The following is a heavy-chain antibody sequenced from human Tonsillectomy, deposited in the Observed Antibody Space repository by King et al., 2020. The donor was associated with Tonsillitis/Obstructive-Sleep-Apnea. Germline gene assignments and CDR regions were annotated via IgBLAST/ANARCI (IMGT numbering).Heavy chain of an antibody. CDR2: ISSSSSYT. V-gene: IGHV3-11*05. D-gene: IGHD1-1*01. CDR3: ARSRGWPKITTGAFDP. Sequence: VQLVESGGGLVKPGGSLRLSCAASGFTFSDYYMSWIRQAPGKGLEWVSYISSSSSYTNYADSVKGRFTISRDNAKNSLYLQMNSLRAEDTAVYYCARSRGWPKITTGAFDPWGQGTLVTVSS. CDR1: GFTFSDYY. J-gene: IGHJ5*02.